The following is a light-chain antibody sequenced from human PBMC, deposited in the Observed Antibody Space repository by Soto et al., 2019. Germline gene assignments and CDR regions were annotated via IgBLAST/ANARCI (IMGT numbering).Light chain of an antibody. CDR2: DAA. CDR3: HHYDHRPNT. CDR1: QDITNY. V-gene: IGKV1-33*01. J-gene: IGKJ5*01. Sequence: DIQMTQSPSSLSASVGDRVTITCQASQDITNYLNWYQQMTGRAPRLLLYDAASLETWVPSRFSGGVSRTEFTLTIISLQPEEVTTYYCHHYDHRPNTFGPGTRLEIK.